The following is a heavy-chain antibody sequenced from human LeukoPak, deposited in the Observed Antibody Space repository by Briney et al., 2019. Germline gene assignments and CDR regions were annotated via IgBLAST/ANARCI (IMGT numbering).Heavy chain of an antibody. Sequence: GASVKVSCKASGYTFTSYYMHWVRQAPGQGLEWMGIINPSGGSTSYAQKFQGRVTMTRDTSMSTVYMELSSLRSEDTAVYYCARGIHIDYYYYGMDVWGQGTTVTVSS. CDR1: GYTFTSYY. J-gene: IGHJ6*02. CDR3: ARGIHIDYYYYGMDV. V-gene: IGHV1-46*01. CDR2: INPSGGST.